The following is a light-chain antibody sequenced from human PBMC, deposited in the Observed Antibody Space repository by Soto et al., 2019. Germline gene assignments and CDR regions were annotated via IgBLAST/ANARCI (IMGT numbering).Light chain of an antibody. J-gene: IGKJ1*01. V-gene: IGKV3-20*01. Sequence: EIVMTQSPATLSVSPGERATLSCRASQSVTSNLAWYQQKPGQAPRLLIYGASNRATGIPDRFSGSGSGTDFTLTISRLEPEDFAVYYCQQYGSSPPPWTFGQGTKVDIK. CDR1: QSVTSN. CDR2: GAS. CDR3: QQYGSSPPPWT.